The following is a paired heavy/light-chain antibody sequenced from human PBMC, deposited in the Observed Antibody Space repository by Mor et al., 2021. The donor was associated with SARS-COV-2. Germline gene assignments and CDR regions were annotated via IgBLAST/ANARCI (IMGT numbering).Heavy chain of an antibody. CDR3: ARESGSDYYYGLDV. CDR2: IIPIFGTG. CDR1: GDTLNNHA. Sequence: QVQLVQSGAEVKKPGSSVKVSCKTSGDTLNNHAISWVRQAPGQGLEWMGGIIPIFGTGNYAQKFQDRVTITAEKSTGTSYMELRGLRSEDTAVYYCARESGSDYYYGLDVWGQGTTVTVSS. V-gene: IGHV1-69*06. D-gene: IGHD3-10*01. J-gene: IGHJ6*02.
Light chain of an antibody. V-gene: IGLV1-44*01. J-gene: IGLJ2*01. CDR1: TSNIGRNT. CDR2: SNN. CDR3: AVWDDSLNAVV. Sequence: QSVLTQPPSASGTPGQRVTISCSGSTSNIGRNTVIWYQQLPGTAPKLLIYSNNQRHSGVPDRFAGSKSGTSASLAVSGLQSEDEADYSCAVWDDSLNAVVFGGGTRLTVL.